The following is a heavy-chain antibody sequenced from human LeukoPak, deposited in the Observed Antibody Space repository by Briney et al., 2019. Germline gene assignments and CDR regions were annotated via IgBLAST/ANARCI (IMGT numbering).Heavy chain of an antibody. CDR1: GDSISNTAYW. CDR3: TRLPLDYSVDY. Sequence: SETLSLTCTVSGDSISNTAYWWGWIRQSPGKGLEWIGSVSYYGTTSYSPSLKSRVTMSIDTSKKQFSLQLSSVTAADTAVYYCTRLPLDYSVDYWGQGALVSVS. CDR2: VSYYGTT. J-gene: IGHJ4*02. V-gene: IGHV4-39*01. D-gene: IGHD4-11*01.